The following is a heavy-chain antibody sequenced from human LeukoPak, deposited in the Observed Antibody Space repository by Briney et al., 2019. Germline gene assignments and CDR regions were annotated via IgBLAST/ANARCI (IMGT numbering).Heavy chain of an antibody. CDR3: ARDGYSDSSHSNFFDY. CDR1: GYTFSSYG. CDR2: ISAYNGYT. Sequence: ASVKVSCKASGYTFSSYGISWVRQAPGQGLEWMGWISAYNGYTKYAQRVQGRVTMTTDTSTGTAYMELRSLTSDDTAVYYCARDGYSDSSHSNFFDYWGQGTLVTVSS. D-gene: IGHD3-22*01. J-gene: IGHJ4*02. V-gene: IGHV1-18*01.